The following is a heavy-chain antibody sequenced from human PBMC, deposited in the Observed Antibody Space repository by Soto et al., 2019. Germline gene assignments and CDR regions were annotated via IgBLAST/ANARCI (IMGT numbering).Heavy chain of an antibody. CDR2: ISGSGGST. J-gene: IGHJ3*02. CDR1: GFTFSSYA. D-gene: IGHD2-2*01. CDR3: AKDLVGGDPYQLGKTNNAFDI. Sequence: PGGSLRLSCAASGFTFSSYAMSWVRQAPGKGLEWVSAISGSGGSTYYADSVKGRFTISRDNSKNTLYLQMNSLRAEDTAVYYCAKDLVGGDPYQLGKTNNAFDIWGQGTMVTVSS. V-gene: IGHV3-23*01.